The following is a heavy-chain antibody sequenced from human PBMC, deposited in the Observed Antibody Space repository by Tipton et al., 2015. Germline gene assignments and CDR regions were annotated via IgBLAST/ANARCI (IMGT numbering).Heavy chain of an antibody. CDR1: GGSISSGAYY. D-gene: IGHD2-21*02. V-gene: IGHV4-61*08. CDR3: ARFNCGGDCYSYRGWFDP. J-gene: IGHJ5*02. CDR2: IYYGGST. Sequence: TLSLTCTVSGGSISSGAYYWSWIRQPPGRGLEWIGYIYYGGSTNYNPSLKSRVTISVDTSKNQFSLKLSSVTAADTALYYCARFNCGGDCYSYRGWFDPWGQGTLVTVSS.